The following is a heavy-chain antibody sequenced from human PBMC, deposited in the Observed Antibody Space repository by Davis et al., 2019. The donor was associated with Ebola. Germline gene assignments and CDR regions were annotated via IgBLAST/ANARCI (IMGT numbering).Heavy chain of an antibody. V-gene: IGHV1-3*01. J-gene: IGHJ5*02. CDR3: ARGPRVDRSGWFDP. CDR1: GYTFTNYA. Sequence: ASVKVSCKASGYTFTNYAIHWVRQAPGQRLEWMGWINAGNSNTKYSQKFQGRVTITRDTSASTAYMELSSLRSEDTAVYYCARGPRVDRSGWFDPWGQGTLVTVSS. CDR2: INAGNSNT.